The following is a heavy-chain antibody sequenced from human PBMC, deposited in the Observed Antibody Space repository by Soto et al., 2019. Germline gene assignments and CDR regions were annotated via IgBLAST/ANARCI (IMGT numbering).Heavy chain of an antibody. D-gene: IGHD3-10*01. J-gene: IGHJ5*02. CDR2: ISGSGGST. CDR1: GFTFSSYA. CDR3: AKDFSRITMVRGATLNWFDP. Sequence: EVQLLESGGGLVQPGGSLRLSCAASGFTFSSYAMSWVRQAPGKGLEWVSAISGSGGSTYYADSVKGRFTISRDNSKNTLYLQMNSLRAEDTAVYYCAKDFSRITMVRGATLNWFDPWGQGTLVTVSS. V-gene: IGHV3-23*01.